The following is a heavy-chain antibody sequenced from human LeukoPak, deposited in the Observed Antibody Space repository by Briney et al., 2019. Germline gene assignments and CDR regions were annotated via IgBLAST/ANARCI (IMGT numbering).Heavy chain of an antibody. CDR1: GGSISSGDYY. Sequence: PSQTLSLTCTVSGGSISSGDYYWSWIRQPPGKGPEWIGYIYYSGSTYYNPSLKSRVTISVDTSKNQFSLKLSSVTAADTAVYYCAREMVVAAYNWFDHWGQGTLVTVSS. CDR2: IYYSGST. CDR3: AREMVVAAYNWFDH. V-gene: IGHV4-30-4*01. D-gene: IGHD2-15*01. J-gene: IGHJ5*02.